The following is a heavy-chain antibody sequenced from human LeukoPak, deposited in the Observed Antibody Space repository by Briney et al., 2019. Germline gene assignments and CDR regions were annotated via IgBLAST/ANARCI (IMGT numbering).Heavy chain of an antibody. CDR3: ATYRRSLGPEYYGSGSYPLFDY. CDR1: GYTLTELS. Sequence: GAPVKVSCKVSGYTLTELSMHWVRQAPGKGLEWMGGFDPEDGETIYAQKFQGRVTMTEDTSTDTAYMELSSLRSEDTAVYYCATYRRSLGPEYYGSGSYPLFDYWGQGTLVTVSS. J-gene: IGHJ4*02. V-gene: IGHV1-24*01. D-gene: IGHD3-10*01. CDR2: FDPEDGET.